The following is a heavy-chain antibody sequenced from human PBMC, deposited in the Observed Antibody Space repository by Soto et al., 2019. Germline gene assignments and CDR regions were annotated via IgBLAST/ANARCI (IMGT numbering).Heavy chain of an antibody. CDR3: AGTHFDTSGYYPSALEY. CDR2: IIPFFGTA. J-gene: IGHJ4*02. D-gene: IGHD3-22*01. CDR1: GGTFNSYV. Sequence: QVQLVQSGAEVKKPGSSVKVSCKASGGTFNSYVINWVRRAPGQGLEWMGGIIPFFGTAEYAQKFQGRVTITADEAASTAYMELSSLKPGDTAVYYCAGTHFDTSGYYPSALEYWGQGTQVSVSS. V-gene: IGHV1-69*01.